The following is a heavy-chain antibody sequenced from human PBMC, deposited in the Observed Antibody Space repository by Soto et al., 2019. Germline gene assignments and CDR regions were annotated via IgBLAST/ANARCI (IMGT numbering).Heavy chain of an antibody. CDR2: ITGGNT. CDR1: GFTFGTYG. D-gene: IGHD3-3*01. J-gene: IGHJ4*02. Sequence: EVQLLESGGGLIQPGGSLRLSCAASGFTFGTYGMGWVRQAPGKGLEWVSTITGGNTYYAASVKGRFTISRDNYKNTLSLQMSSLRAEDTALYYCAKDKERGGYDSDFDSWGQGTLVTVSS. V-gene: IGHV3-23*01. CDR3: AKDKERGGYDSDFDS.